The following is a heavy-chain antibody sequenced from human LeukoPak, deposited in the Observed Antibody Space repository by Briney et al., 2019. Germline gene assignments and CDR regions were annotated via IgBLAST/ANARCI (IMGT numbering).Heavy chain of an antibody. Sequence: SETLSLTRAVYGGSFSGYYWSWIRQPPGKGLEWIGEVNHSGSTNYNPSLKSRVTISVDTSKNQFSLKLSSVTAADTAVYYCARGRSYYYYGMDVWGQGTTVTVSS. CDR2: VNHSGST. J-gene: IGHJ6*02. V-gene: IGHV4-34*01. CDR1: GGSFSGYY. CDR3: ARGRSYYYYGMDV.